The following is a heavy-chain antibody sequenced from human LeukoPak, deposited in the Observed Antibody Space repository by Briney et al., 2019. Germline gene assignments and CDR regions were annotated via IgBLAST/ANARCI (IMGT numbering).Heavy chain of an antibody. Sequence: GESLKISCKGSGYSFTSYWIGWVRQMPGKGLEWMGIIYPGDSDTRYSPSFQGQATISADKSISTAYLQWSSLKASDTAMYYCARRAYCGGDSYAFDYWGQGTLVTVSS. V-gene: IGHV5-51*01. CDR2: IYPGDSDT. D-gene: IGHD2-21*02. CDR1: GYSFTSYW. J-gene: IGHJ4*02. CDR3: ARRAYCGGDSYAFDY.